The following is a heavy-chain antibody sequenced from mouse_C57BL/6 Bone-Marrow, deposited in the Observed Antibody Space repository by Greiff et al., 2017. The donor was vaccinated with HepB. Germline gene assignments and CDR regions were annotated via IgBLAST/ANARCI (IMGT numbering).Heavy chain of an antibody. V-gene: IGHV1-59*01. CDR2: IDPSDSYT. J-gene: IGHJ3*01. Sequence: QVQLQQPGAELVRPGTSVKLSCKASGYTFTSYWMHWVKQRPGQGLEWIGVIDPSDSYTNYNQKFKGKATLTVDTSSSPAYMQLSSLTSEDSAVYYCARSRDYDGRFAYWGQGTLVTVSA. D-gene: IGHD2-4*01. CDR3: ARSRDYDGRFAY. CDR1: GYTFTSYW.